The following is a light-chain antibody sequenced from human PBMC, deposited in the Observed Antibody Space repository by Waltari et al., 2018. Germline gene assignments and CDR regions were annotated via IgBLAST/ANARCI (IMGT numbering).Light chain of an antibody. J-gene: IGLJ2*01. CDR1: SSDVGAYNY. CDR2: EVS. Sequence: QSALTQPASVSGSPGQSITISCTGTSSDVGAYNYVSWYQQHPGRAPKLMIYEVSKRPSGVSNRFSGSKSCNTASLTISGLQAEDEADYYCNSYTSSSTLVFGGGTKLTVL. V-gene: IGLV2-14*01. CDR3: NSYTSSSTLV.